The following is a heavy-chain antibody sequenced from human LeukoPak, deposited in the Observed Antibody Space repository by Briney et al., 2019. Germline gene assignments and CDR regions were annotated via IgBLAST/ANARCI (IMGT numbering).Heavy chain of an antibody. V-gene: IGHV4-61*02. CDR3: ARVNDFWSGYNWFDP. J-gene: IGHJ5*02. CDR1: GGSISSGSYY. Sequence: TLSLTCTVSGGSISSGSYYWSWIRQPAGKGLEWIGRIYTSGSTNYNPSLKSRVTISVDTSKNQFSLKLSSVTAADTAVYYCARVNDFWSGYNWFDPWGQGTLVTVSS. D-gene: IGHD3-3*01. CDR2: IYTSGST.